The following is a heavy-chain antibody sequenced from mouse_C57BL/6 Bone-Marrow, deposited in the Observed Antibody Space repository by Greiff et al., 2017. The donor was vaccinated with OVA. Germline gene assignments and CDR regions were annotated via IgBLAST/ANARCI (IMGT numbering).Heavy chain of an antibody. CDR1: GFTFSDYG. D-gene: IGHD3-3*01. CDR2: ISSGSSTI. J-gene: IGHJ2*01. V-gene: IGHV5-17*01. Sequence: EVNVVESGGGLVKPGGSLKLSCAASGFTFSDYGMHWVRQAPEKGLEWVAYISSGSSTIYYADTVKGRFTISRDNAKNTLFLQMTSLRSEDTAMYYCARGGWDYFDYWGQGTTLTVSS. CDR3: ARGGWDYFDY.